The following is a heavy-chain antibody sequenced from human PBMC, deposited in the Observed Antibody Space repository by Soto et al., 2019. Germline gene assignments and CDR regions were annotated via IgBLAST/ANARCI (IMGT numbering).Heavy chain of an antibody. D-gene: IGHD3-22*01. V-gene: IGHV1-18*01. CDR1: GYKFTGYG. CDR3: ARDRVQGVVTAHYNGMEV. CDR2: VSAYTGNT. Sequence: QAQIVQSGAEVKKPGASMKVSCKASGYKFTGYGISWVRQAPGQGLEWMGWVSAYTGNTNYAKKFQGRVSMTVDTSTTTAYMDLRNRRSDDTAVYYCARDRVQGVVTAHYNGMEVWGQGTTVTVSS. J-gene: IGHJ6*02.